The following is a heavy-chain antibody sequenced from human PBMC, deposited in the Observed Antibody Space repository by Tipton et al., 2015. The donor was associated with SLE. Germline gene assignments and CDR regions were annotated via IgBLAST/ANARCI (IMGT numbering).Heavy chain of an antibody. CDR1: GGSISPYY. D-gene: IGHD3-16*01. Sequence: LSLTCAVSGGSISPYYWTWIRQPPGKRLEWIGYIYYSGITIYNPSLKGRVTMFVDTSKDQFSVKLSSVTAADTAVYYCARGRLVLDYWGQGTLVTVSS. CDR2: IYYSGIT. J-gene: IGHJ4*02. V-gene: IGHV4-59*01. CDR3: ARGRLVLDY.